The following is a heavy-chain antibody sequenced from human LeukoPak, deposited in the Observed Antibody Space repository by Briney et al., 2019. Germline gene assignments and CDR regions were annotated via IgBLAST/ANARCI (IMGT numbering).Heavy chain of an antibody. Sequence: ASVKVSCKASGYTFTSYGISWVRQAPGQGLEWMGGISAYNGNTNYAQKLQGRVTMTTDTSTSTAYMELRSLRSDDTAVYYCARDAITIFGVVTPFDPWGQGTLVTVSS. CDR2: ISAYNGNT. V-gene: IGHV1-18*01. D-gene: IGHD3-3*01. J-gene: IGHJ5*02. CDR3: ARDAITIFGVVTPFDP. CDR1: GYTFTSYG.